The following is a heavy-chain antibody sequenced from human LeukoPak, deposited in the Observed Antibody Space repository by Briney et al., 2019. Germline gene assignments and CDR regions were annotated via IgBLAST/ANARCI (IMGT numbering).Heavy chain of an antibody. CDR2: INSDGSST. CDR1: GFTFSSYW. CDR3: ARVSPNTVTTLQYFDY. Sequence: GGSLRLSCAASGFTFSSYWMHWVRQAPGKGLVWVSHINSDGSSTTYADSVKGRFTISRDNAKNTLYLQMNSLRAEDTAVYYCARVSPNTVTTLQYFDYWGQGTLVTVSS. J-gene: IGHJ4*02. V-gene: IGHV3-74*01. D-gene: IGHD4-17*01.